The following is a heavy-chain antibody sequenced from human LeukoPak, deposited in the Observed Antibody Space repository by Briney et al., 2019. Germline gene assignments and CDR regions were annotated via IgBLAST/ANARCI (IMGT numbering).Heavy chain of an antibody. J-gene: IGHJ5*02. CDR3: ARETKQLEKTA. D-gene: IGHD1-1*01. V-gene: IGHV4-61*02. Sequence: SETLSLTCTVSGGSISSGSYYWSWIRQPAGKGLEWIGRIYTSGSTNYNPSLKSRVTISVDTSKNQFSLKLSSVTAADTALYYCARETKQLEKTAWGQGTLVTVSS. CDR1: GGSISSGSYY. CDR2: IYTSGST.